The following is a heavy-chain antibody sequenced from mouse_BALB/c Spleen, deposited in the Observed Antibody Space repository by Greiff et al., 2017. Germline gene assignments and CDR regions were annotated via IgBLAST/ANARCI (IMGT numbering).Heavy chain of an antibody. Sequence: EVQLQESGPGLVKPSQSLSLTCSVTGYSITSGYYWNWIRQFPGNKLEWMGYISYDGSNNYNPSLKNRISITRDTSKNQFFLKLNSVTTEDTATYYCARGGGYPAMDYWGQGTSVTVSS. D-gene: IGHD2-2*01. V-gene: IGHV3-6*02. CDR3: ARGGGYPAMDY. CDR2: ISYDGSN. J-gene: IGHJ4*01. CDR1: GYSITSGYY.